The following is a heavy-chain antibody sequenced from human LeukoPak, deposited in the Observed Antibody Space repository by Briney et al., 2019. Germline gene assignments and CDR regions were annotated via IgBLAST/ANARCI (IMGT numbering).Heavy chain of an antibody. V-gene: IGHV3-21*01. D-gene: IGHD4-17*01. CDR1: GFTFSTYS. J-gene: IGHJ4*02. CDR3: ARGPKSLVTKLGSHSDY. Sequence: GGSLRLSCAASGFTFSTYSMNWVRQAPGKELEWVSSITSSGAYIFYADSMKGRFTISRDNAKNSLYLQMNSLRADDTAVYYCARGPKSLVTKLGSHSDYWGQGTLVTVSS. CDR2: ITSSGAYI.